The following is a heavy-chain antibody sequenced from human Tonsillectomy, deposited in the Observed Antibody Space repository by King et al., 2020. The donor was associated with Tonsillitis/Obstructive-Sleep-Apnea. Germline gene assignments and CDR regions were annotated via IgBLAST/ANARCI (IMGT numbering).Heavy chain of an antibody. CDR1: GGSISSSTYY. Sequence: QLQESGPGLVKPSETLSLTCTVSGGSISSSTYYWGWIRQPPGKGLEWIGTIYYSGSTYYNPSLKTRVTISVDTSNNQFSLTLSSVTAADTAVYYCARRVQLERRGDAFNIWGQGTMVTVSS. J-gene: IGHJ3*02. D-gene: IGHD1-1*01. CDR2: IYYSGST. CDR3: ARRVQLERRGDAFNI. V-gene: IGHV4-39*01.